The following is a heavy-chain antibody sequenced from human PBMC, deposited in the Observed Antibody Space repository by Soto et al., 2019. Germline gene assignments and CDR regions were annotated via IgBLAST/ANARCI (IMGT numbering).Heavy chain of an antibody. J-gene: IGHJ6*02. Sequence: ASVKVSCKASGYTSTSYGIHWVRQAPGQRLEWTGWINAGNGNTKYSEKFQGRVTITRDTSASTAYLGLSSLRSEDTAVYYCARDPNDSSAYYHHYYYGMDVWGQGTTVTVSS. V-gene: IGHV1-3*01. D-gene: IGHD3-22*01. CDR1: GYTSTSYG. CDR3: ARDPNDSSAYYHHYYYGMDV. CDR2: INAGNGNT.